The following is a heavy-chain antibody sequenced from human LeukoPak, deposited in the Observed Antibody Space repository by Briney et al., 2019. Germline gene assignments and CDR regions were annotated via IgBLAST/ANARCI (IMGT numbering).Heavy chain of an antibody. V-gene: IGHV1-69*05. D-gene: IGHD6-19*01. CDR3: ARMEAVAGSGVATAGYFDY. CDR1: GGTFSSYA. J-gene: IGHJ4*02. CDR2: IIPIFGTA. Sequence: GASVKVSCKASGGTFSSYAISWVRQAPGQGLEWMGGIIPIFGTANYAQKFQGRVTITTDESTSTAYMELSSLRSEDTAVYYCARMEAVAGSGVATAGYFDYWGQGTLVTVSS.